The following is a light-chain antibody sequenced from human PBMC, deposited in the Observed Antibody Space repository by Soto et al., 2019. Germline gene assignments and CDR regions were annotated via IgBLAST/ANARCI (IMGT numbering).Light chain of an antibody. J-gene: IGKJ1*01. CDR1: QSIGTW. CDR3: QQYNTYST. Sequence: DIQMTQSPSTLSASVGDRVTITCRASQSIGTWLAGYQQKPGKAPNLLIYKASTLESGVPSRFSGSGAGTVSTLTISSLQPDDFATYYRQQYNTYSTFGQGTKVEIK. CDR2: KAS. V-gene: IGKV1-5*03.